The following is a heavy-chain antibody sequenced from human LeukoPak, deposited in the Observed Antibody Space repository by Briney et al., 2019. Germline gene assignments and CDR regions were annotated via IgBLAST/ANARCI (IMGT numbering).Heavy chain of an antibody. Sequence: ASVKVSCKASGGTFRDHAISWVRQAPVQGLEWMGVIIPVSGTVNLARKFQGRVTITADESTSTAYMELSSLTTEDAGVYYCARWAGESTAWYPALFDYWGQGTLVTVSS. J-gene: IGHJ4*02. CDR1: GGTFRDHA. D-gene: IGHD6-13*01. V-gene: IGHV1-69*13. CDR2: IIPVSGTV. CDR3: ARWAGESTAWYPALFDY.